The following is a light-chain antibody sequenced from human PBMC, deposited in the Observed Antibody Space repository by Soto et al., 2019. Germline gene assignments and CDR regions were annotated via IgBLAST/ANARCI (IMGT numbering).Light chain of an antibody. CDR1: QSISSW. Sequence: DIKMTQSPSTLSASVGDRVTITCRASQSISSWLAWYQQKPGKAPKLLIYDASSLESGVPSRFSGSGSGTEFTLTISSLQPDDFATYYCQQYNSYRTFGQGTMVDI. J-gene: IGKJ1*01. CDR3: QQYNSYRT. CDR2: DAS. V-gene: IGKV1-5*01.